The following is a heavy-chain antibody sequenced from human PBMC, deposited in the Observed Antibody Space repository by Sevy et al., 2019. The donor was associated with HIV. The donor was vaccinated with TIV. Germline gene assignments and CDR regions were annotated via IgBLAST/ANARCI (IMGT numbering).Heavy chain of an antibody. V-gene: IGHV4-61*01. CDR3: AREPYFFDKSGYYWDY. CDR1: GVSVSSDTYY. Sequence: SETLSLTCAVSGVSVSSDTYYWSWIRQPPGKGLEWIGYVYHTGSTNYSPSYKSRVNISVDTSKNQFSLRLFSVAAADTAVYYCAREPYFFDKSGYYWDYWGQGALVIVSS. D-gene: IGHD3-22*01. J-gene: IGHJ4*02. CDR2: VYHTGST.